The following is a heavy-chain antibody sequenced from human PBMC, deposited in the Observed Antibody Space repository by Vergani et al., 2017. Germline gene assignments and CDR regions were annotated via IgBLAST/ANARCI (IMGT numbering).Heavy chain of an antibody. Sequence: QVQLVESGGGVVQPGRSLRLSCAASGFTFSSYAMHWVRQAPGKGLEWVAVISYDGSNKYYADSVKGRFTISRDNSKHTLYLQMNSVGAEDTAVYYCARDGSPGYCSXTSCYLAFSPKRPGGFDIWGQGTMVTVTS. CDR3: ARDGSPGYCSXTSCYLAFSPKRPGGFDI. CDR1: GFTFSSYA. V-gene: IGHV3-30*04. CDR2: ISYDGSNK. J-gene: IGHJ3*02. D-gene: IGHD2-2*01.